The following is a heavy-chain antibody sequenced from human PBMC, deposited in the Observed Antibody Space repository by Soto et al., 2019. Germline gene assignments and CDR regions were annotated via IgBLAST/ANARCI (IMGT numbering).Heavy chain of an antibody. CDR1: GFTFSSYA. Sequence: QVQLVESGGGVVQPGRSLRLSCAASGFTFSSYAMHWFRQAPGKGLEWVAVISYDGSNKYYADSVKGRFTISRDNFKNTLYLQMNSLRAEDTAVYYCARYIVVVTATYAFDIWGQGTMVTVSS. CDR3: ARYIVVVTATYAFDI. D-gene: IGHD2-21*02. CDR2: ISYDGSNK. J-gene: IGHJ3*02. V-gene: IGHV3-30-3*01.